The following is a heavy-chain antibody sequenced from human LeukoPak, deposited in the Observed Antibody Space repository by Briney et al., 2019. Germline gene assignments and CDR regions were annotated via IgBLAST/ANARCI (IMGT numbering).Heavy chain of an antibody. CDR2: INPNSGGT. J-gene: IGHJ5*02. Sequence: ASVKVPCKASGYTFTGYYMHWVRQAPGQGLEWMGWINPNSGGTNYAQKFQGWVTMTRDTSISTAYMELSRLRSDDTAVYYCARSRPYYGSGSYPNNWFDPWGQGTLVTVSS. D-gene: IGHD3-10*01. CDR3: ARSRPYYGSGSYPNNWFDP. V-gene: IGHV1-2*04. CDR1: GYTFTGYY.